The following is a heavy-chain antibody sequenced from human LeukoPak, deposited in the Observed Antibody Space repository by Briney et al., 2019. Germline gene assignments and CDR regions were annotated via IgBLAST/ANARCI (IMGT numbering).Heavy chain of an antibody. CDR3: AKGYGLTPKYGMDV. CDR1: GFTFDGYA. V-gene: IGHV3-9*01. Sequence: PGRSLRLSCAASGFTFDGYAIHWVRQAPGKGLEWVSGISWNSGSIDYTDSVRGRFTISRDNAKNSLDLQMNSLRAEDTALYYCAKGYGLTPKYGMDVWGQGTTVTVSS. D-gene: IGHD3-10*01. J-gene: IGHJ6*02. CDR2: ISWNSGSI.